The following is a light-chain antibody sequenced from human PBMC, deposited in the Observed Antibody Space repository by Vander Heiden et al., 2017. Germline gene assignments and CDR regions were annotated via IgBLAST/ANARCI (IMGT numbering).Light chain of an antibody. V-gene: IGKV3-15*01. CDR2: GAS. CDR1: QSVTSN. J-gene: IGKJ2*01. Sequence: EIVTTPSLATLSVSPGERATLSCSASQSVTSNLAWYQQKPGQAPRLLIYGASTRATGIPARFSGSGSGTEFTLTISSLQSEDFAVYYCQQYNNWPLYTFGQGTKLEIK. CDR3: QQYNNWPLYT.